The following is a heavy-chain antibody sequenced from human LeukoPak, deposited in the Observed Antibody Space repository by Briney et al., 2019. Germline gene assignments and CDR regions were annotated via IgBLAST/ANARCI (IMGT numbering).Heavy chain of an antibody. D-gene: IGHD6-13*01. J-gene: IGHJ4*02. CDR3: AIFDRETYSSSWWGFDY. Sequence: GESLKISCKGSGYSFTSYWIGLVLQMPGKGLEWRGIIYPGDSETRYSPSFQGQVPISADKSISTAYLQWSSLKASDTAMYYCAIFDRETYSSSWWGFDYWGQGTLVTVSS. CDR1: GYSFTSYW. V-gene: IGHV5-51*01. CDR2: IYPGDSET.